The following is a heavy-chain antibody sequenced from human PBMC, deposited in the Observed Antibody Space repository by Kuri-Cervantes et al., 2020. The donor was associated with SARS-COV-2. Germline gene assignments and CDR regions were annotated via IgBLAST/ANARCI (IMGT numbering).Heavy chain of an antibody. V-gene: IGHV3-66*01. CDR1: GFTFSSYA. CDR2: IYSGGST. J-gene: IGHJ4*02. Sequence: GESLKISCSASGFTFSSYAMHWVRQAPGKGLEWVSVIYSGGSTNYADSVKGRFTISRDNAKNSLYLQMNSLRAEDTAVYYCARDDGGGDYRTLDYWGQGTLVTVSS. D-gene: IGHD4-11*01. CDR3: ARDDGGGDYRTLDY.